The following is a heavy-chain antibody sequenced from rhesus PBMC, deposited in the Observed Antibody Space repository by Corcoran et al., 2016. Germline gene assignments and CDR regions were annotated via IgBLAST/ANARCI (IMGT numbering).Heavy chain of an antibody. J-gene: IGHJ4*01. D-gene: IGHD1-32*01. Sequence: QVQLQESGPGLVKPPETLSLTCTVSGGSISGYYYWSWIRQPPGKGLEGIGGIYGNSASTKHNPPLKGRVTISKETSKDQFSLKRSFVAAADTAGYYWARGITQYYFDYWGQGVLVSVSS. CDR1: GGSISGYYY. V-gene: IGHV4-143*01. CDR3: ARGITQYYFDY. CDR2: IYGNSAST.